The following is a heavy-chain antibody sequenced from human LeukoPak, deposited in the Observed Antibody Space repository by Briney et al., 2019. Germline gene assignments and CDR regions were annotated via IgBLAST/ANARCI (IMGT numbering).Heavy chain of an antibody. CDR1: GGSISSGSYY. CDR2: IYTSGST. D-gene: IGHD5-18*01. J-gene: IGHJ6*03. Sequence: SETLSLTCTVSGGSISSGSYYWSWIRQPAGKGPEWIGRIYTSGSTNYNPSLKSRVTISVDTSKNQFSLKLSSVTAADTAVYYCAGVGGYSYGYYYYYYMDVWGKGTTVTVSS. CDR3: AGVGGYSYGYYYYYYMDV. V-gene: IGHV4-61*02.